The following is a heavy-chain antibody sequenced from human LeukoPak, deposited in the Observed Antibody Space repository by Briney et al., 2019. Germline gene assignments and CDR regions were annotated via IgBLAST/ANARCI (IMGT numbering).Heavy chain of an antibody. J-gene: IGHJ3*02. V-gene: IGHV1-2*02. CDR1: GYTFTGYY. CDR3: ARDLVHAFDI. Sequence: GPVQVSCKASGYTFTGYYMHWVRQAPGQGLEWMGWINPNSGGTNYAQKFQGRVTMTRDTSISTAYMELSRLRSDDTAMYYCARDLVHAFDIWGQGTMVAVSP. CDR2: INPNSGGT.